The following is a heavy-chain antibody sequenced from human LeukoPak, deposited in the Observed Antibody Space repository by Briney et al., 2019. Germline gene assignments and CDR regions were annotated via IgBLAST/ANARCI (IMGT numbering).Heavy chain of an antibody. D-gene: IGHD2/OR15-2a*01. J-gene: IGHJ5*02. CDR2: IGTTDKYI. Sequence: PGGSLRLSCAASGFTFSNAWMSWVRQAPGKAPEWVASIGTTDKYIYYANSVKGRFTISRDNAKNSLYLQMTNLRAEDTAVYYCARDSRQQRFLYWDWFDPWGQGTRVSVSS. CDR1: GFTFSNAW. V-gene: IGHV3-21*06. CDR3: ARDSRQQRFLYWDWFDP.